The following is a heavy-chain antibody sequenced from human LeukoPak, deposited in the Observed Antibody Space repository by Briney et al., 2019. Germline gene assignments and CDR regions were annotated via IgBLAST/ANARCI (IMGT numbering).Heavy chain of an antibody. CDR3: AKDFPYQLYYDSSGLSDY. V-gene: IGHV3-23*01. CDR2: ISGSGGST. D-gene: IGHD3-22*01. Sequence: GGSLRLSCAASGFTFSSYGMSWVRQAPGKGLEWVSAISGSGGSTYYADSVKGRFTISRDNSKNTLYLQMNSLRAEDTAVYYCAKDFPYQLYYDSSGLSDYWGQGTLVTVSS. J-gene: IGHJ4*02. CDR1: GFTFSSYG.